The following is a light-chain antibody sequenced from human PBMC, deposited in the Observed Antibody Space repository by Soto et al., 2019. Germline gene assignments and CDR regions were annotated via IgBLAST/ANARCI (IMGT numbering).Light chain of an antibody. V-gene: IGLV2-14*01. Sequence: QSVLTQPASVSGSPGQSITISCTGTNSDVGGYNYVSWYQQHPGKAPKLMIYDVSNRPSGVSNRFSGSKSGNTASLTISELQAEDEADYYCSSYISSSTLFGGGTKLTVL. CDR3: SSYISSSTL. CDR1: NSDVGGYNY. J-gene: IGLJ2*01. CDR2: DVS.